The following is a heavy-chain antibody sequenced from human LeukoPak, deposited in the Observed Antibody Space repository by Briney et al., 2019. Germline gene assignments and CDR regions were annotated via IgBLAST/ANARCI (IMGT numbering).Heavy chain of an antibody. Sequence: PGRSLRLSCAASGFTFSSYAMHWFRQAPGKGLEWVAVISYDGSNKYYADSVKGRFTISRDNSKNTLYLQMNSLRAEDTAVYYCARGRNQLLLYYYGMDVWGQGTTVTVSS. CDR2: ISYDGSNK. CDR3: ARGRNQLLLYYYGMDV. D-gene: IGHD2-2*01. CDR1: GFTFSSYA. J-gene: IGHJ6*02. V-gene: IGHV3-30-3*01.